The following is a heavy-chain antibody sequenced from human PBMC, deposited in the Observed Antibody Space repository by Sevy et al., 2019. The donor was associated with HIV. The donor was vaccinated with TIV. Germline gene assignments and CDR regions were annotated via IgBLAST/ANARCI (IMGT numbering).Heavy chain of an antibody. CDR2: ISSSSSYI. CDR1: GFTFSSYS. J-gene: IGHJ4*02. Sequence: GGSLRLSCAASGFTFSSYSMNWVRQAPGKGLEWVSSISSSSSYIYYADSVKGRFTIFRDNAKNSLYLQMNSLRAEDKAVYYCARDYYYDSSGYYQPFDYWGQGTLVTVSS. CDR3: ARDYYYDSSGYYQPFDY. V-gene: IGHV3-21*01. D-gene: IGHD3-22*01.